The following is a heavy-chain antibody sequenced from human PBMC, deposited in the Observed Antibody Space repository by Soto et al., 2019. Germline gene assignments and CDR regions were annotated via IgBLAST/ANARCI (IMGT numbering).Heavy chain of an antibody. CDR3: TRTLFIAAPRVEPFDY. Sequence: GGSLRLSCAASGFSFTTYVMHWVRQAPGKGLEWVAVISHDGSYKYYGDAVKGRFTISRDNSKNTMHLQMNSLRVEDTALYYCTRTLFIAAPRVEPFDYWGQGALVTASS. CDR2: ISHDGSYK. V-gene: IGHV3-30*03. J-gene: IGHJ4*02. D-gene: IGHD6-13*01. CDR1: GFSFTTYV.